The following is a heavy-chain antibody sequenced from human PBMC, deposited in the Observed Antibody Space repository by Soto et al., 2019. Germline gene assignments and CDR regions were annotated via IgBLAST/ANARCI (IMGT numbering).Heavy chain of an antibody. V-gene: IGHV4-4*02. CDR3: AKPRTAGDAFEI. CDR2: TSHSGST. Sequence: SETLSLTGAVASDSITSRVRWSWVRQPPGKGLEWIGETSHSGSTNYNPSLKGRVTISVDKSKNHFSLNLTSVGAADTAVYYCAKPRTAGDAFEIWGQGTMVT. J-gene: IGHJ3*02. D-gene: IGHD2-21*02. CDR1: SDSITSRVR.